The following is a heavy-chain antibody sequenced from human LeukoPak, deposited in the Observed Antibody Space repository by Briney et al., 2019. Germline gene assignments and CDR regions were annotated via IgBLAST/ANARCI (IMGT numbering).Heavy chain of an antibody. V-gene: IGHV5-51*01. CDR1: GYSFTSYW. J-gene: IGHJ3*02. Sequence: GESLKISCKGSGYSFTSYWIGWVRQMPGKGLEWMGIIYPGDSDTRYRPSFQGQVTISADKSISTTYLEWSSLTASDTATYYCARHRGQGAFDIWGRGTVVTVSP. CDR3: ARHRGQGAFDI. CDR2: IYPGDSDT.